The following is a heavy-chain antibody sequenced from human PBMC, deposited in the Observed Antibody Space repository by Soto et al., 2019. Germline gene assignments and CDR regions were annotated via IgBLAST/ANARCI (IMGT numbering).Heavy chain of an antibody. Sequence: AVKVSCKASGGTFSSYAISWVRQAPGQGLEWMGGIIPIFGTANYAQKFQGRVTITADKSTSTAYMELSSLRSEDTAVYYCARVGLHSRKAYFDYWGQGTLVTVSS. V-gene: IGHV1-69*06. J-gene: IGHJ4*02. CDR2: IIPIFGTA. D-gene: IGHD5-12*01. CDR3: ARVGLHSRKAYFDY. CDR1: GGTFSSYA.